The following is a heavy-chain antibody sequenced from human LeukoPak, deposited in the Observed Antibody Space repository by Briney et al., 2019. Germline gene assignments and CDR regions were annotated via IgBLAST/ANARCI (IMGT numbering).Heavy chain of an antibody. CDR1: GFTFGGYA. V-gene: IGHV3-30*04. CDR3: ARVPCSSASCYDDFFDY. CDR2: ISRDGDNK. Sequence: PGGSLRLSCAVSGFTFGGYAMHWVRQAPGKGLEWVAVISRDGDNKYFADSVKGRFTISRDNSKNTHYLQMNSLRAEDTAVYYCARVPCSSASCYDDFFDYWGQGTLVTVSS. D-gene: IGHD2-2*01. J-gene: IGHJ4*02.